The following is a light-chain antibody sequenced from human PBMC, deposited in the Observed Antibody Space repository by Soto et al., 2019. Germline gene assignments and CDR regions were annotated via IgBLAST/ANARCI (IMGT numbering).Light chain of an antibody. Sequence: IQLTQSPSSLSGSVGDTVTITCRASLAIGSYFEWYQQRPATAPILQIYSATTLPSEVPSRFSGSGSGTEFTLTISSLQPEDCATYYCQQIDSYPVTFGPGTRVEI. CDR2: SAT. CDR3: QQIDSYPVT. CDR1: LAIGSY. V-gene: IGKV1-9*01. J-gene: IGKJ3*01.